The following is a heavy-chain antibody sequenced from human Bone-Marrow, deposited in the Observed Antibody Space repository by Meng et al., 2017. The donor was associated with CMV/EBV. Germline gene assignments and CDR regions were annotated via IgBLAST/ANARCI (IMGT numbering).Heavy chain of an antibody. J-gene: IGHJ4*02. Sequence: SETLSLTCAVYGGSFSGYYWSWIRQPPGKGLEWIGEINHSGSTNYNPSLKSRVTISVDTSKNQFSLKLSSVTAADTAVYYCARGRRVVPAAVDSNNDYWGQATLATSSS. CDR3: ARGRRVVPAAVDSNNDY. V-gene: IGHV4-34*01. CDR1: GGSFSGYY. D-gene: IGHD2-2*01. CDR2: INHSGST.